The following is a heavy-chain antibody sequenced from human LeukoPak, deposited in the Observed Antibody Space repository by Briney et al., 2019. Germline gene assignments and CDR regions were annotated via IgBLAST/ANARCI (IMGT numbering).Heavy chain of an antibody. CDR1: GGSISSNNW. J-gene: IGHJ4*02. Sequence: PSGTLSLTCGVSGGSISSNNWWSWVRQPPGQGLEWIGEIYHSGSANYNPSLKSRVTISVDTSKNQFSLKLSSVTAADTAVYYCARRRSRYFDWLLPGFDYWGQGTLVTVSS. CDR2: IYHSGSA. CDR3: ARRRSRYFDWLLPGFDY. V-gene: IGHV4-4*02. D-gene: IGHD3-9*01.